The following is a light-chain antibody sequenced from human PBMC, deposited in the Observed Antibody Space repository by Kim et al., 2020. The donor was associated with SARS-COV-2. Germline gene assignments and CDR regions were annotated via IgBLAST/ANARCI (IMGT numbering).Light chain of an antibody. CDR2: DNN. CDR3: GTWDSSLSAGV. Sequence: GQKVTISCSGSSSNIGNNYISWYQQLPGTGPKLLIYDNNNRPSGIPDRFSGSKSGTSATLGITGLQTGDEADYYCGTWDSSLSAGVFGGGTQLTVL. V-gene: IGLV1-51*01. CDR1: SSNIGNNY. J-gene: IGLJ3*02.